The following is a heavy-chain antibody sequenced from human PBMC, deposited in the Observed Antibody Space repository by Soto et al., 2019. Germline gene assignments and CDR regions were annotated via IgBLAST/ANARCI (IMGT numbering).Heavy chain of an antibody. D-gene: IGHD5-18*01. J-gene: IGHJ4*02. V-gene: IGHV3-23*01. CDR2: ITGSGGST. Sequence: GSLRLSCAASGFTFSTYAMIWVRQAPGKGLEWVSVITGSGGSTYYADSVKGRFTISRDTSKNTLFLQMNSLRAEDTAVYYCAKADYSYSWAPGDYWGQGTLVTVSS. CDR1: GFTFSTYA. CDR3: AKADYSYSWAPGDY.